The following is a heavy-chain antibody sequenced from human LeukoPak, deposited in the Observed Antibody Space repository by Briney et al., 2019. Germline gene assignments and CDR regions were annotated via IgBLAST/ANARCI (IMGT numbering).Heavy chain of an antibody. J-gene: IGHJ4*02. Sequence: GGSLRLSCAASGFTFRSYAMGWVRQAPGKGLEWVSANGGSGDSTYYADSVKGRFTISRDNSKNTLYLQMNSLRAEDTAVYYCAKYRMYHFDYWGQGTLVTVSS. CDR2: NGGSGDST. D-gene: IGHD1-14*01. CDR1: GFTFRSYA. CDR3: AKYRMYHFDY. V-gene: IGHV3-23*01.